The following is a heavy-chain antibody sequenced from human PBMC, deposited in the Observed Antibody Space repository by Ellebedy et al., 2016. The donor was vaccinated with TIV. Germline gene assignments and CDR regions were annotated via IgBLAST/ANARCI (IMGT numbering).Heavy chain of an antibody. CDR3: TRRPGDSSSWDNWFDP. CDR2: ISTADSDT. V-gene: IGHV5-51*01. Sequence: PGGSLRLSCKVSGYSFTSYWIAWVRQMPGKGLEWMGSISTADSDTKYSTSFQGQVTMSAAKSPSTAYLQWSSLKAADTAMYYCTRRPGDSSSWDNWFDPWGQGTLVIVSS. J-gene: IGHJ5*02. D-gene: IGHD6-13*01. CDR1: GYSFTSYW.